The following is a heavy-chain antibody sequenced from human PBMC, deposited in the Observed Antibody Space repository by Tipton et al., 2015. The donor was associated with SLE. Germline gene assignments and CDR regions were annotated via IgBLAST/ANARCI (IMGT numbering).Heavy chain of an antibody. D-gene: IGHD2-15*01. J-gene: IGHJ5*02. CDR1: GDSISSNTYY. CDR2: IYYTGST. V-gene: IGHV4-39*07. CDR3: ARRSDDSSNWFDP. Sequence: TLSLTCTVSGDSISSNTYYWGWIRQTPGKGLEWIGSIYYTGSTYYNPSLKSRVTISLYTSANQFSLQLSSVTAADTAVYYCARRSDDSSNWFDPWGQGTQVTVSS.